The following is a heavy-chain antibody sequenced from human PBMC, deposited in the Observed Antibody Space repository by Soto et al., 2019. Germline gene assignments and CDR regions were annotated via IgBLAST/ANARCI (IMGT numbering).Heavy chain of an antibody. V-gene: IGHV3-30*18. J-gene: IGHJ6*02. Sequence: GGSLRLSCAASGFTFSSYGMHWVRQAPGKGLEWVAVISYDGSNKYYADSVKGRFTISRDNSKDTLYLQMNSLRAEDTAVYYCAKEIGPDYYDSSGYSPMDVWGQGTTVTVSS. D-gene: IGHD3-22*01. CDR2: ISYDGSNK. CDR1: GFTFSSYG. CDR3: AKEIGPDYYDSSGYSPMDV.